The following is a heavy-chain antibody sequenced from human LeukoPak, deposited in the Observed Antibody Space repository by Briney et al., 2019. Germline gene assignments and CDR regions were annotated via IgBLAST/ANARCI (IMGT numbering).Heavy chain of an antibody. Sequence: GGSLRLSCAASGFTFSSYWMSWVRQAPGKGLEWVANIQQGGGEKYYVDSVKGRFTISRDNAKNSLYLQMNSLRAEDTAVYFCASRTYYYDSSGYYWPDYWGQGTLVTVSS. CDR3: ASRTYYYDSSGYYWPDY. CDR2: IQQGGGEK. V-gene: IGHV3-7*02. D-gene: IGHD3-22*01. CDR1: GFTFSSYW. J-gene: IGHJ4*02.